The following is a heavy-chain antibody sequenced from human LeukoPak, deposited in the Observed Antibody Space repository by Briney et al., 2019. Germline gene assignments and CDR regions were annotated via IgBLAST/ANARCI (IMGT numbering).Heavy chain of an antibody. CDR3: ASAPLLSGSYGY. J-gene: IGHJ4*02. CDR1: GFTVSSNY. Sequence: GGSLRLSCAASGFTVSSNYMSWVRQAPGKGLEWVSVIYSGGSSSYADSVKGRFTISRDNSKNTLYLQMNSLRAEDTAVYYCASAPLLSGSYGYWGQGTLVTVSS. CDR2: IYSGGSS. V-gene: IGHV3-53*01. D-gene: IGHD1-26*01.